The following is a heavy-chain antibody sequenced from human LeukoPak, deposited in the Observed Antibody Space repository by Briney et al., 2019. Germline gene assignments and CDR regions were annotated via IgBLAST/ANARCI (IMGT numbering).Heavy chain of an antibody. J-gene: IGHJ6*02. V-gene: IGHV3-7*05. D-gene: IGHD6-13*01. CDR3: ARDPYSSSWSYGMDV. Sequence: PGRSPRLSCTASGFTLRNFWIGWVRQTPEKGLEWGAKIKQDGSETVYVDSVKGRLPISRDHAQTSLYLQMRSLRAEDTAVYYCARDPYSSSWSYGMDVWGQGATVTVPS. CDR1: GFTLRNFW. CDR2: IKQDGSET.